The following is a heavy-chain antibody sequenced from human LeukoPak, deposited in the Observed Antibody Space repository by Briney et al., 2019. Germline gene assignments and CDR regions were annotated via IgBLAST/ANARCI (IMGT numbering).Heavy chain of an antibody. CDR2: IYDSGST. V-gene: IGHV4-30-4*01. J-gene: IGHJ3*02. D-gene: IGHD2-15*01. Sequence: TSQTLSLTCTVSGASIRSGDYYWSWIRQPPGKGLEWIGYIYDSGSTYYNPSLKSRITISVDTSENRFSLKLSSVTATDTAVYYCARDCSGGSCYGAFDIWGQGTMVTISS. CDR3: ARDCSGGSCYGAFDI. CDR1: GASIRSGDYY.